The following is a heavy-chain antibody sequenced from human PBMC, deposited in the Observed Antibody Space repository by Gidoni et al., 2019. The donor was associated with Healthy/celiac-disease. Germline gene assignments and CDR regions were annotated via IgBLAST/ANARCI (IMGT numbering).Heavy chain of an antibody. CDR1: GYTFTSYG. J-gene: IGHJ4*02. CDR2: ISAYNGNT. CDR3: ARALQPYYYDSSGVIFDY. V-gene: IGHV1-18*01. D-gene: IGHD3-22*01. Sequence: QVQLVQSGAEVKKPGASVKVSCKASGYTFTSYGISWVRQAPGQGLEWMGWISAYNGNTNYAQKLQGRVTMTTDTSTSTAYMELRSLRSDDTAVYYCARALQPYYYDSSGVIFDYWGQGTLVTVSS.